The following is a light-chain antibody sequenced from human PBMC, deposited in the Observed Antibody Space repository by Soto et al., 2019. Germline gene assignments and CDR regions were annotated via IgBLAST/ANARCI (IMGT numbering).Light chain of an antibody. V-gene: IGKV3-20*01. CDR2: AAS. CDR3: QQYCSSPPYT. CDR1: QSVSSRY. Sequence: EIVLTQSPGTLSLSPGERATLSCRASQSVSSRYLAWYQQKPGQAPSLLIYAASSRATGIPDRFSGSGSGTDFTLTISRLEPEDFAVYYCQQYCSSPPYTFGQGTKLEIK. J-gene: IGKJ2*01.